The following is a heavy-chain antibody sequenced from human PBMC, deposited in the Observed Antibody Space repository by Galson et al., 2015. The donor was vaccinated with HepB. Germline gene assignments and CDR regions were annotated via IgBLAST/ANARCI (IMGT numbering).Heavy chain of an antibody. J-gene: IGHJ4*02. D-gene: IGHD1-1*01. CDR2: INPNNGDT. Sequence: SVKVSCKASGYTFSGDYMHWVRQAPGQGLEWMGRINPNNGDTKYAQKFQGRVTMTRDTSISTAYMELSSLASDETAVYYCAREGGTYSFADYWGQGTLVTVSS. V-gene: IGHV1-2*06. CDR1: GYTFSGDY. CDR3: AREGGTYSFADY.